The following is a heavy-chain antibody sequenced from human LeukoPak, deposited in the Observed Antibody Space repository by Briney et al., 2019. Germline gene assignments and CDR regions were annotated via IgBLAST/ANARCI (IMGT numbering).Heavy chain of an antibody. Sequence: PSQTLSLTCTVSGGSISSGGYYWSWIRQHPGQGLEWIGYIYYSGSTYYNPSLRSRVTISVDTSKNQFSLKLSSVTAADTAVYYCARGGIAAAGHFDYWGQGTLVTVSS. D-gene: IGHD6-13*01. J-gene: IGHJ4*02. CDR3: ARGGIAAAGHFDY. CDR2: IYYSGST. CDR1: GGSISSGGYY. V-gene: IGHV4-31*03.